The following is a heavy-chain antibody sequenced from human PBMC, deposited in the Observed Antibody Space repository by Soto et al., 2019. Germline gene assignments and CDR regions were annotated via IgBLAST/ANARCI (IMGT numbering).Heavy chain of an antibody. V-gene: IGHV1-69*19. D-gene: IGHD6-19*01. CDR2: NIPLIGTA. CDR3: ARPNSTYSSGYFCFDF. Sequence: QVQLEQSGGEVKQPGSSVRVSCKTSGGTFSTYAINWVRQAQGPRLEWMGANIPLIGTADYSQKFQGRVTITADDSTSTVYMDLSSLRFDDTAVYFCARPNSTYSSGYFCFDFWGEGTMVTGAS. CDR1: GGTFSTYA. J-gene: IGHJ4*02.